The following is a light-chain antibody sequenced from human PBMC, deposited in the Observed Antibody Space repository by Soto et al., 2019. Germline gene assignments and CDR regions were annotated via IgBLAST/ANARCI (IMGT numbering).Light chain of an antibody. CDR2: AAS. CDR1: QYITSY. V-gene: IGKV1-8*01. Sequence: AIRMTQSPSSLSASTGDRVTITCRASQYITSYLAWYQQKPGKAPKLLIYAASTLQSGVPSRFSGSGSGTDFTLTIICLQSEVFATYYCHQYYSYPRTFGQGTKVEIK. CDR3: HQYYSYPRT. J-gene: IGKJ1*01.